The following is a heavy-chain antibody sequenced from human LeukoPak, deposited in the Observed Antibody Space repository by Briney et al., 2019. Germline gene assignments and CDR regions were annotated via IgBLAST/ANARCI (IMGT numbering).Heavy chain of an antibody. V-gene: IGHV4-34*01. CDR3: AIHIVVVPAAKKKNWFDP. J-gene: IGHJ5*02. CDR1: GGSFSGYY. D-gene: IGHD2-2*01. Sequence: SETLSLTCAVYGGSFSGYYWSWIRQPPGKGLEWIGEVNHSGSTNYNPSLKSRVTISVDTSKNLFSLKLSSVTAADTAVYYCAIHIVVVPAAKKKNWFDPWGQGTLVTVSS. CDR2: VNHSGST.